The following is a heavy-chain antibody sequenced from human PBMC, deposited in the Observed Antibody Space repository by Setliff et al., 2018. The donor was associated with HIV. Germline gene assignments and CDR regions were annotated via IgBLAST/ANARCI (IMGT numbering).Heavy chain of an antibody. CDR3: VRVFYYSAGSYSLDY. D-gene: IGHD3-10*01. CDR1: GDTFSNYA. CDR2: IIPIFGTA. Sequence: SVKVSCKASGDTFSNYAISWVRQAPGQGLEWMGGIIPIFGTANYAQKFEGRVTITADKSTSTAYMEVNSLRFEDTAVYYCVRVFYYSAGSYSLDYWGQETLVTVSS. J-gene: IGHJ4*01. V-gene: IGHV1-69*06.